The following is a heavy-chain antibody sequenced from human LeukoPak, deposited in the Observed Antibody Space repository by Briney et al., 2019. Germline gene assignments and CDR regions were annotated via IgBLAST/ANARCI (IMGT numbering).Heavy chain of an antibody. V-gene: IGHV1-18*04. D-gene: IGHD3-9*01. CDR3: ARDDIFYHYFDY. Sequence: ASVKVSCKAPGYTFTSYGISWARQAPGQGLEWMGWISAYNGNTNYAQKLQGRVTMTTDTSTSTAYMELRSLRSDDTAVYYCARDDIFYHYFDYWGQGTLVTVSS. CDR2: ISAYNGNT. CDR1: GYTFTSYG. J-gene: IGHJ4*02.